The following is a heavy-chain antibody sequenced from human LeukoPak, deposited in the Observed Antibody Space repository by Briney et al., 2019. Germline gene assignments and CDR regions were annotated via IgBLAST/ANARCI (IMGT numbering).Heavy chain of an antibody. CDR2: IIPIVGST. Sequence: SGDTFSSYGXXXXRXAXGQXLEWMGRIIPIVGSTNYAEKLQGRVTITADKSTSTVYMELSSLRSEDTAVYYCARHYGGLDDYWGQGTLIIVSS. CDR3: ARHYGGLDDY. V-gene: IGHV1-69*04. J-gene: IGHJ4*02. CDR1: GDTFSSYG. D-gene: IGHD4-23*01.